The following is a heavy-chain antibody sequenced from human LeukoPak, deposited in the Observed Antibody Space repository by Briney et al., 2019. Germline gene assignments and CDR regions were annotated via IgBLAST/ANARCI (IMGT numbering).Heavy chain of an antibody. CDR2: IYYSGST. V-gene: IGHV4-39*07. J-gene: IGHJ4*02. Sequence: SETLSLTCTVSGGSVSSSTYYWGWIRQPPGKWLEWIATIYYSGSTYYSPSLKSRVTISVDTSKNQFSLKLSSVTAADTAVYYCASGTSAARFEYWGQGTLVTVSS. CDR1: GGSVSSSTYY. CDR3: ASGTSAARFEY. D-gene: IGHD1-26*01.